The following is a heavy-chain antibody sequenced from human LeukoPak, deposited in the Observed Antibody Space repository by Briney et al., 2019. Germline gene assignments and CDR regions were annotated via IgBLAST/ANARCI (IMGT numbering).Heavy chain of an antibody. D-gene: IGHD1/OR15-1a*01. V-gene: IGHV4-59*05. CDR3: ARQISGNKDY. CDR2: IVYRESFSFSGTT. J-gene: IGHJ4*02. Sequence: SETLSLTCTVAGVAISGYDWIWVRQPPGRSLEYIGSIVYRESFSFSGTTVYNPSLQSRVNISVDTSKSALSLRLNSVTAAHTAVYYCARQISGNKDYWGQGTLVTVSS. CDR1: GVAISGYD.